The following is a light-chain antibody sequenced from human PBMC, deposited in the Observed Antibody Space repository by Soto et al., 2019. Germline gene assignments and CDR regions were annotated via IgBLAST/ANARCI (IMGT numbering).Light chain of an antibody. CDR1: QNIDNF. CDR2: DAS. J-gene: IGKJ3*01. CDR3: QQRYTLIT. V-gene: IGKV3-11*01. Sequence: EIVLRQSPATLPMSPGERATLSCRASQNIDNFLVWYQQKPGQAPRLLIYDASKRATGIPARFSGSGSGTDFTLTISSLEPEDFAVYYCQQRYTLITFGPGTKVDIK.